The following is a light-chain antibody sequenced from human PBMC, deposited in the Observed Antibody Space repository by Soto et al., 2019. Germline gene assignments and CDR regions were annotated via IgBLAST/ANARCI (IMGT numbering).Light chain of an antibody. CDR1: QSVNSY. CDR3: ERCSDSPLA. Sequence: EIVLTQSPATLSLSPGESATLSCRASQSVNSYLAWYQQKPGQAPRLLIYGASNRATGIPARFSGSGSGTDFSLTISSLGSDDHAVYSCERCSDSPLAFVGRTKVEIK. CDR2: GAS. J-gene: IGKJ4*01. V-gene: IGKV3-11*01.